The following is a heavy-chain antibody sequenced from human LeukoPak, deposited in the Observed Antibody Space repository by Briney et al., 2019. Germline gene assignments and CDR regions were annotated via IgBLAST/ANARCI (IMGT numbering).Heavy chain of an antibody. D-gene: IGHD3-22*01. CDR2: IYSGGST. CDR3: ASGHEGYDSSGYYYFDY. J-gene: IGHJ4*02. CDR1: GFTVSSNY. Sequence: GGSLRLSCAASGFTVSSNYMSWVRQALGKGLEWVSVIYSGGSTYYADSVKGRFTISRDNSKNTLYLQMNSLRAEDTAVYYCASGHEGYDSSGYYYFDYWGQGTLVTVSS. V-gene: IGHV3-53*01.